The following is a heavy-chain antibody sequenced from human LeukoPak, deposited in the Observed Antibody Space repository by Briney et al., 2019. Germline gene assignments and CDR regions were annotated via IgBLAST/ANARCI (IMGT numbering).Heavy chain of an antibody. J-gene: IGHJ4*02. CDR3: ARGDGYSYGFDY. CDR1: GYTFTSYD. D-gene: IGHD5-18*01. V-gene: IGHV1-8*03. CDR2: MNPNSGNT. Sequence: ASVKVSCKASGYTFTSYDINWVRQATGQGLEWMGWMNPNSGNTGYAQKFQGRVTITRNTSISTAYMELSSLRSEDTAVYYCARGDGYSYGFDYWGQGTLVTVSS.